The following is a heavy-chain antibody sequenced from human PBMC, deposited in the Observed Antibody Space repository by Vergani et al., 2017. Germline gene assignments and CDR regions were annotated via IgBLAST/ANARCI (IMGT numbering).Heavy chain of an antibody. CDR2: ISYDGSKK. V-gene: IGHV3-30-3*01. CDR3: ARDVVPAAISLLDY. CDR1: GFTFSSNA. Sequence: QVQLVESGGGVVQPGRSLRRSCAASGFTFSSNAMHWVRQAPAKGMEWVAVISYDGSKKYNADSVKGRFTISRDNSTNTLYLQMNSLRAEDTAVYYCARDVVPAAISLLDYWGQGTLVTVSS. J-gene: IGHJ4*02. D-gene: IGHD2-2*02.